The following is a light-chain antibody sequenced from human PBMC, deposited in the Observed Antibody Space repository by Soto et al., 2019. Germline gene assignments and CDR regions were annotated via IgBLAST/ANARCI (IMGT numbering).Light chain of an antibody. CDR2: GAS. CDR3: KLYNRNTWS. V-gene: IGKV1-5*01. Sequence: DIQMTQSPSTLSASVGGRVTITCRASQSVGTWVAWYQQKPGKAHKLLIYGASNLESGVHSRFSGSGSGTEFTLTITTLQPDDFATYFCKLYNRNTWSFGPGTKVDIK. CDR1: QSVGTW. J-gene: IGKJ1*01.